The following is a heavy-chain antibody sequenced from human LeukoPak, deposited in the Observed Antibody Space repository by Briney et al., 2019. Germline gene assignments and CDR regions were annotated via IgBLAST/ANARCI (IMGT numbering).Heavy chain of an antibody. D-gene: IGHD2-21*02. J-gene: IGHJ3*02. Sequence: SETLSLTCAVYGGSFSGYYWSWIRQPPGKGLEWIGEINHSGSTTYSPSVKSRVTISVDTSKNQFSLRLNSVTAADTAVYYCARVGYPTQRRVLSAVTVPTAGAFDIWGQGTLVTVSS. V-gene: IGHV4-34*01. CDR3: ARVGYPTQRRVLSAVTVPTAGAFDI. CDR1: GGSFSGYY. CDR2: INHSGST.